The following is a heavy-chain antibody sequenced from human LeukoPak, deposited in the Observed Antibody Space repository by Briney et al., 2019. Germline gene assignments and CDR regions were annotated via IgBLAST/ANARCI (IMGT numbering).Heavy chain of an antibody. J-gene: IGHJ4*02. CDR2: IYYSGST. D-gene: IGHD4-23*01. CDR3: ARGALLRGYYFDY. CDR1: GGSISSYY. V-gene: IGHV4-59*01. Sequence: SETLSLTCTASGGSISSYYWSWIRQPPGKGLEWIGYIYYSGSTNYNPSLKSRVTISVDTSKNQFSLKLSSVTAADTAVYYCARGALLRGYYFDYWGQGTLVTVSS.